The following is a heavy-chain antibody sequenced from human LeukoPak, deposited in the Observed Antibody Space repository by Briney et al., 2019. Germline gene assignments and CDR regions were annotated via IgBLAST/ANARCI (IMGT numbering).Heavy chain of an antibody. CDR2: ISGSAYST. Sequence: GGSLRLSCAASGFTFSSYAMSWVRQAPGKGLEWVSAISGSAYSTYYADSVKGRLTISRDNSKNTLYLQMNSLRAEDTAVYYCAKETVAAPPIDYWGQGTLVTVSS. J-gene: IGHJ4*02. CDR1: GFTFSSYA. CDR3: AKETVAAPPIDY. D-gene: IGHD6-19*01. V-gene: IGHV3-23*01.